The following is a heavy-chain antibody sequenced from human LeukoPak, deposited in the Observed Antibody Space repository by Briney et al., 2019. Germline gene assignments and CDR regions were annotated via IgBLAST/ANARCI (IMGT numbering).Heavy chain of an antibody. CDR1: GFTFSSYS. V-gene: IGHV3-21*01. CDR2: ISSSSSYI. Sequence: GGSLRLSCAASGFTFSSYSMNWVRQAPGKGLEWVSSISSSSSYIYYADSVKGRFTISRDNAKNSLYLQMNSLRAEDTAVHYCARDKLVTTRALDYWGQGTLVTVSS. D-gene: IGHD4-17*01. CDR3: ARDKLVTTRALDY. J-gene: IGHJ4*02.